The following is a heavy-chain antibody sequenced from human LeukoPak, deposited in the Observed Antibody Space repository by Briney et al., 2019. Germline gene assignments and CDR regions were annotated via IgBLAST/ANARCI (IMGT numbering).Heavy chain of an antibody. Sequence: GGSLRLSCAASGFTFNNYAMSWVRQAPGKGLEWVSAISGSGGSTYYADSVKGRFTISRDISKNTLYLHMNSLSAEDTAVYYCARDLSWGSYTSWGQGTLVTVSS. J-gene: IGHJ4*02. CDR1: GFTFNNYA. V-gene: IGHV3-23*01. D-gene: IGHD3-16*01. CDR3: ARDLSWGSYTS. CDR2: ISGSGGST.